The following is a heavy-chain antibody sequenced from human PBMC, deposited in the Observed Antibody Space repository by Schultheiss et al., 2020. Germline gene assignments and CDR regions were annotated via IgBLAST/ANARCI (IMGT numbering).Heavy chain of an antibody. Sequence: WGSLRLSCAASGFTFSSYWMHWVRQAPGKGLVWVSRINSDGSSTSYADSVKGRFTISRDNAKNTLYLQMNSLRAEDTAVYYCARDGGYSGYDFDYWGQGTLVTVSS. D-gene: IGHD5-12*01. CDR3: ARDGGYSGYDFDY. J-gene: IGHJ4*02. CDR1: GFTFSSYW. CDR2: INSDGSST. V-gene: IGHV3-74*01.